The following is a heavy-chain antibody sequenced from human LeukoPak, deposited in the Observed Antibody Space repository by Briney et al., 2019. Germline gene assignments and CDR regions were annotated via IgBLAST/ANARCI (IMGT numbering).Heavy chain of an antibody. CDR2: ISYDGSNK. J-gene: IGHJ3*02. V-gene: IGHV3-30-3*01. CDR1: GFTFSSYA. D-gene: IGHD3-22*01. Sequence: GRSLRLSCAASGFTFSSYAMHWVPQAPGKGLEWVAVISYDGSNKYYADSVKGRFTISRDNSKNTLYLQMNSLKAEDTAVYYCGSQYYYDSSGYHRAFDIWGQGTMVTVSS. CDR3: GSQYYYDSSGYHRAFDI.